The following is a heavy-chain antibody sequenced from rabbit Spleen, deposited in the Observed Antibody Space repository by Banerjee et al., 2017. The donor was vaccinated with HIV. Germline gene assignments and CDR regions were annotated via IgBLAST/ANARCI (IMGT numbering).Heavy chain of an antibody. Sequence: QEQLVESGGGLVQPGGSLKLSCKASGFDFSSYGVSWVRQAPGKGLEWIGYIEPIFGNTYYANWVNGRFTISSHNAQNTLYLQLSSLTAADTATYFCVRDQAGDAGYGYANFRDYYGMDLWGPGTLVTVS. CDR3: VRDQAGDAGYGYANFRDYYGMDL. V-gene: IGHV1S47*01. CDR1: GFDFSSYG. CDR2: IEPIFGNT. J-gene: IGHJ6*01. D-gene: IGHD6-1*01.